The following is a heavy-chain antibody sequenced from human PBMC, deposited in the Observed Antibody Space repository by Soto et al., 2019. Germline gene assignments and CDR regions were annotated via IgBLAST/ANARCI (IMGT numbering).Heavy chain of an antibody. CDR1: GFTFSSYA. CDR3: AKKTDSSSPWGALDI. Sequence: EVQLLESGGGLVQPGGSLRLSCAASGFTFSSYAMTWVRQAPAQGLEWVSGISGSGGGTYYADSVKGRFTISRDSSKNTLSLQMDSLRAEDTAVSYCAKKTDSSSPWGALDIWGQGTMVSVSS. V-gene: IGHV3-23*01. J-gene: IGHJ3*02. CDR2: ISGSGGGT. D-gene: IGHD6-6*01.